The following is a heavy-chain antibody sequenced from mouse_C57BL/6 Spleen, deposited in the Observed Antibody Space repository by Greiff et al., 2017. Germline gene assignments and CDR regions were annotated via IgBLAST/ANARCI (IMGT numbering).Heavy chain of an antibody. V-gene: IGHV1-54*01. D-gene: IGHD2-2*01. CDR2: INPGSGGT. CDR3: ARSGGYDDWFAY. J-gene: IGHJ3*01. Sequence: QQQSGAELVRPGTSVKVSCKASGYAFTNYLIEWVKQRPGQGLEWIGVINPGSGGTNYNEKFKGKATLTADKSSSTAYMQLSSLTSEDSAVYFCARSGGYDDWFAYWGQGTLVTVSA. CDR1: GYAFTNYL.